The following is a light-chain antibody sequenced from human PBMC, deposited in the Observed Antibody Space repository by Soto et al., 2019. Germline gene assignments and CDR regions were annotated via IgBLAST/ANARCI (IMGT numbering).Light chain of an antibody. CDR1: SSEVGGSNF. J-gene: IGLJ1*01. CDR3: ASYASSTTYV. Sequence: QSALAQPASVSDSPGQSITISCTGTSSEVGGSNFVSWYQQHPGKPPKLIIYDVANRPSGGSNRFSGSKSGSTASLIISRLQTEDEVAYYSASYASSTTYVSGTRTKVTVL. CDR2: DVA. V-gene: IGLV2-14*03.